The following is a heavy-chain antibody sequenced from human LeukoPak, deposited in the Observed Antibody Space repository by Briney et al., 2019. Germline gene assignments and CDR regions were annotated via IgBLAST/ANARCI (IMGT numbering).Heavy chain of an antibody. D-gene: IGHD3-10*01. V-gene: IGHV4-61*02. CDR2: IYTSGST. J-gene: IGHJ4*02. CDR1: GGSISSGSYY. Sequence: SQTLSLTCTVSGGSISSGSYYWSWIPQPAGKGLEWIGRIYTSGSTNYNPSLKSRVTISVDTSKNQFSLKLSSVTAADTAVYYCAGWHNYYGSGSYYQGFDYWGQGTLVTVSS. CDR3: AGWHNYYGSGSYYQGFDY.